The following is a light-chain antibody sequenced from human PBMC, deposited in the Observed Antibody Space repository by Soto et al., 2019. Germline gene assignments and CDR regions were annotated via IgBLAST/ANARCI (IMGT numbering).Light chain of an antibody. CDR3: QQYGSLIT. J-gene: IGKJ4*02. CDR1: QTVRDN. V-gene: IGKV3-20*01. CDR2: GAS. Sequence: EVVMTQSPATLSVSPGERATLSCRASQTVRDNLGWYQQKPGQPPMLLIYGASSRATGIPDRFSGSGSGTDFTLTISRVEPEDSALYYCQQYGSLITFGGGTKVDIK.